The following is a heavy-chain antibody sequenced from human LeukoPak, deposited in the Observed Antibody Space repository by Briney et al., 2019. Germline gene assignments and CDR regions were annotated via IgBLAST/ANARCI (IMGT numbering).Heavy chain of an antibody. CDR2: IYYSGST. J-gene: IGHJ5*02. CDR1: GGSISSYY. V-gene: IGHV4-59*01. CDR3: ARDLTYSSSTNNWFDP. D-gene: IGHD6-6*01. Sequence: SETLSLTCTVSGGSISSYYWSWIRQPPGKGLEWIGYIYYSGSTNYNPSLKSRVTISVDTSKNQFSLKLSSVTAADTAVYYCARDLTYSSSTNNWFDPWGQGTLVTVSS.